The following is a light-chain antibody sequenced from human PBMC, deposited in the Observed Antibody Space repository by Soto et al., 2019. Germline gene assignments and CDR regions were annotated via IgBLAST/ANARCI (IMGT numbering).Light chain of an antibody. CDR1: SSDVGGYNY. J-gene: IGLJ2*01. V-gene: IGLV2-14*01. Sequence: QSVLTQPASVSGSPGQSITISCTGTSSDVGGYNYVSWYQQHPGKAHKLMIYEVSNRPSGVSDRFSGSKSGSTASLTISGLQAEDEADYYCSSYATSSTLVFGGGTKVTVL. CDR2: EVS. CDR3: SSYATSSTLV.